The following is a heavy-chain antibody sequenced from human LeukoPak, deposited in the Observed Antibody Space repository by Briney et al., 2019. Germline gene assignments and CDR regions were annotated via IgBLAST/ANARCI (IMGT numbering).Heavy chain of an antibody. J-gene: IGHJ4*02. CDR1: GFSFSLYA. CDR3: ARDTYRPQLIDS. CDR2: IDSGSDDI. D-gene: IGHD5-18*01. V-gene: IGHV3-21*05. Sequence: GSLRLSCAASGFSFSLYAMNWVRQAPGKGLEGISYIDSGSDDILHADSVRGRFAISRDNAKNTLYLEMNSLRAEDTAVYYCARDTYRPQLIDSWGQGTLVTVSS.